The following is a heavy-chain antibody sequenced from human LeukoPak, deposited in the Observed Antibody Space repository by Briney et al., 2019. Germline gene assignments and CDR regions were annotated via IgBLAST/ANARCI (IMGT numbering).Heavy chain of an antibody. CDR2: LNPHSGGT. V-gene: IGHV1-2*06. CDR3: ASWDWNPNYYFDY. CDR1: GYIFTDFY. Sequence: ASVKVSCKASGYIFTDFYMHWVRQAPGQGLEWMGRLNPHSGGTTYAQKFQGRVTMTRDTSITTAYMELSSLRSDDTAVYYCASWDWNPNYYFDYWGQGTLVTVSS. D-gene: IGHD1-1*01. J-gene: IGHJ4*02.